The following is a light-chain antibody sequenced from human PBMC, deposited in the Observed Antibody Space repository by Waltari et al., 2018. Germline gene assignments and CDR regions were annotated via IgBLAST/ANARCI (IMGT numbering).Light chain of an antibody. CDR1: NIVSKS. J-gene: IGLJ3*02. CDR3: QVWDSISEHLNGV. V-gene: IGLV3-21*04. CDR2: DDS. Sequence: SYVLTQPPSVSVAPGKTARITCGGNNIVSKSVHWYKQKPGQAPVLVMYDDSDRPSGIPERFAGSNFGNTGTLTVSRVEAGDEADYYCQVWDSISEHLNGVFGGGTKLTVL.